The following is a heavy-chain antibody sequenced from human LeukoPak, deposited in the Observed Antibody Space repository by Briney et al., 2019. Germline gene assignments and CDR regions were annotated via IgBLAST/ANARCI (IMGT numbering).Heavy chain of an antibody. Sequence: SVKVSCKASGYIFTGHYLNWVGPVPGQGLEWVGRINSKTGGTNYAQNFQGRVTMTRDTYISTTYMELSKLRPDDTAVYYCARVGDGLNDSFDIWGQGTMVTVSS. D-gene: IGHD5-24*01. CDR3: ARVGDGLNDSFDI. CDR2: INSKTGGT. V-gene: IGHV1-2*06. CDR1: GYIFTGHY. J-gene: IGHJ3*02.